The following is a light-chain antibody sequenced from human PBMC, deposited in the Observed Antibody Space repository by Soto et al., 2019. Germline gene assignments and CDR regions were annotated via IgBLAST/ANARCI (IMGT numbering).Light chain of an antibody. CDR3: ATWDDSRNGYV. V-gene: IGLV1-44*01. CDR1: ISNIGSNP. J-gene: IGLJ1*01. Sequence: QCMLTQPPSASGTRGQRFTISASGSISNIGSNPVSWYQQRPGTAPKLLIYDNDERPSGVPVRFSGSKSATSASLAISGLQSEDEGDYYCATWDDSRNGYVFGPGTKVTVL. CDR2: DND.